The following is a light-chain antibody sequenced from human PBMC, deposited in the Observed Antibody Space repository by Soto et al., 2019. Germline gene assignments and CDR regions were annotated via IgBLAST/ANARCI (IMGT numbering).Light chain of an antibody. J-gene: IGKJ1*01. V-gene: IGKV4-1*01. CDR2: WAS. Sequence: DIVMTQSPDSLAVSLGERATINCKSSQSVLYSSNNKNYLAWYQQKPGQPPKALIYWASTRESGVTDRFSGSGSGTDFTLTSSSLQAEDVAVYYCQQYYTTPWTFGQGTKVEIK. CDR3: QQYYTTPWT. CDR1: QSVLYSSNNKNY.